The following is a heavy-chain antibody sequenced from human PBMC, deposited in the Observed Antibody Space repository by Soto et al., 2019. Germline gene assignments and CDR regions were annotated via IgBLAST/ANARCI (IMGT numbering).Heavy chain of an antibody. V-gene: IGHV4-30-4*01. CDR1: GGTITRGDHF. CDR2: IYYSGST. Sequence: SETLSLTCSVSGGTITRGDHFWSWVRQSPGKGLEWLGYIYYSGSTYYNPSLKGRVMMTIDTSKHQFSLNLSSVTAADTAVFYCGRGQTAIAVWGQGNTVIVSS. D-gene: IGHD5-18*01. J-gene: IGHJ6*02. CDR3: GRGQTAIAV.